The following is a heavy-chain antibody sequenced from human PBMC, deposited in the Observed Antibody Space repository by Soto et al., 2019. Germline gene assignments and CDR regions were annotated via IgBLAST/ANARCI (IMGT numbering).Heavy chain of an antibody. Sequence: GGSLRLSCAASGFTASSNYMSWVRQAPGKGLEWVSVIYSGGSTYYADSVKGRFTISRDNSKNTLYLQMNSLRAEDTAVYYCARGIYYYDSSGYDYWGQGTLVTVSS. V-gene: IGHV3-53*01. J-gene: IGHJ4*02. CDR3: ARGIYYYDSSGYDY. CDR1: GFTASSNY. CDR2: IYSGGST. D-gene: IGHD3-22*01.